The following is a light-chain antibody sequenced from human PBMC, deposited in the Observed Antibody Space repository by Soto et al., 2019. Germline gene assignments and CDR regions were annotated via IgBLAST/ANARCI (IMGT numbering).Light chain of an antibody. V-gene: IGLV1-40*01. CDR2: NFN. J-gene: IGLJ1*01. Sequence: QSVLTQPPSGSGAPVQSVTISCTGSNXNIGAGYDVHWSQQIPGKAPKLLVYNFNSRTSEIPDRFSGSRSGASASLAIPGLQAEDEAADYCKSYDICLTGFYVSGRGTKGT. CDR1: NXNIGAGYD. CDR3: KSYDICLTGFYV.